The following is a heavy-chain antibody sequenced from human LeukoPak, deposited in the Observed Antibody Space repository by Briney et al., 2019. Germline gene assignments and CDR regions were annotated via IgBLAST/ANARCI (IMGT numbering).Heavy chain of an antibody. CDR3: ARDQWELPAY. V-gene: IGHV4-59*01. J-gene: IGHJ4*02. CDR2: IYYSGST. D-gene: IGHD1-26*01. CDR1: GGSISSYY. Sequence: SETLSLTCTVSGGSISSYYWSWIRQPPGKGLEWIGYIYYSGSTNYSPSLKSRVTISVDTSKNQFSLKLSSVTAADTAVYYCARDQWELPAYWGQGTLVAVSS.